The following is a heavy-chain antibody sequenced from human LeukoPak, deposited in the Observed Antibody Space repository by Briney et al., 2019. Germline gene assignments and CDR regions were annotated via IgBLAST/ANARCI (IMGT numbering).Heavy chain of an antibody. J-gene: IGHJ4*02. CDR3: ARYVVFGSGKFYFDY. CDR2: INYGGTT. Sequence: TSETLSLTCTVSGGSISSSNYYWSWIRQPPGKELEWIASINYGGTTYYTPSLRSRVTISVDTSRNQFSLRLSSVTAADTAVYLCARYVVFGSGKFYFDYWGQGSLVTVSS. D-gene: IGHD3-10*01. V-gene: IGHV4-39*01. CDR1: GGSISSSNYY.